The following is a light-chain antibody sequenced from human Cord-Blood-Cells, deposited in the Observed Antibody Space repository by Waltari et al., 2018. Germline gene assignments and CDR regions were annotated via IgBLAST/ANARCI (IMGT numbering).Light chain of an antibody. CDR3: ETWDSNTRV. Sequence: QPLLTHSSSASASLGSSVKLTCTLSSGHSSYIIAWHQQQPGKAPRYLMKLEGSGSYNKGSGVPDRFSGSSSGADRYLTISNLQSEDEADYYCETWDSNTRVFGGGTKLTVL. CDR1: SGHSSYI. J-gene: IGLJ3*02. V-gene: IGLV4-60*03. CDR2: LEGSGSY.